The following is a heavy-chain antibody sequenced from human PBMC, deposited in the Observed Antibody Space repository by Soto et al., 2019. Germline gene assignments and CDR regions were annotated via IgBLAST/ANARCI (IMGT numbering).Heavy chain of an antibody. CDR2: ISGSGGST. CDR1: GFTFSSYA. V-gene: IGHV3-23*01. Sequence: EVQLLESGGGLVQPGGSLRLSCAASGFTFSSYAMRWVRQAPVKGLEWVSAISGSGGSTYYADSVKGRFTISRDNSKATRYLQLNSLRAEDTAVYYCARRGSGSDYDYWGQGTVVTVSS. D-gene: IGHD1-26*01. J-gene: IGHJ4*02. CDR3: ARRGSGSDYDY.